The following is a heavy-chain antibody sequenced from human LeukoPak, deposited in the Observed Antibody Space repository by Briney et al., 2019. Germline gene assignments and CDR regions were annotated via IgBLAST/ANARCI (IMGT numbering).Heavy chain of an antibody. D-gene: IGHD6-6*01. CDR3: ARSGIAARQGVNYYYYYGMDV. Sequence: SETLSLTCTVSGGSVSSGSYYWSWIRQPPGKGLEWIGYIYYSGSTNYNPSLKSRVTISVDTSKNQFSLKLSSVTAADTAVYYCARSGIAARQGVNYYYYYGMDVWGQGTTVTVSS. CDR1: GGSVSSGSYY. J-gene: IGHJ6*02. CDR2: IYYSGST. V-gene: IGHV4-61*01.